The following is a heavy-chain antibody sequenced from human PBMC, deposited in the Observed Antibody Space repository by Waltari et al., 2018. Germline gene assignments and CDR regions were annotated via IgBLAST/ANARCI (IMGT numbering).Heavy chain of an antibody. Sequence: QVQLVQSGAEVKKPGASVKVPCKASGYTFPGYEMPWVRQAPGQGLDWMGWINPNSGGTNYAQKFQGRVTMTRDTSISTAYMELSRLRSDDTAVYYCARIPYYYDSSGYEDYWGQGTLVTVSS. J-gene: IGHJ4*02. V-gene: IGHV1-2*02. CDR1: GYTFPGYE. CDR2: INPNSGGT. D-gene: IGHD3-22*01. CDR3: ARIPYYYDSSGYEDY.